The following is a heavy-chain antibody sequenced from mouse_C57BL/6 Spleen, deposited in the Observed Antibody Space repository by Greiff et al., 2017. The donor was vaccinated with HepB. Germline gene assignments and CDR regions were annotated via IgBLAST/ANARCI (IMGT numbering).Heavy chain of an antibody. V-gene: IGHV6-3*01. J-gene: IGHJ4*01. CDR2: IRLKSDNYAT. CDR3: TGEAMDY. CDR1: GFTFSNYW. Sequence: DVKLQESGGGLVQPGGSMKLSCVASGFTFSNYWMNWVRQSPEKGLEWVAQIRLKSDNYATHYAESVKGRFTISRDDYKSSVYLQMNNLGAEDTGIYYCTGEAMDYWGQGTSVTVSS.